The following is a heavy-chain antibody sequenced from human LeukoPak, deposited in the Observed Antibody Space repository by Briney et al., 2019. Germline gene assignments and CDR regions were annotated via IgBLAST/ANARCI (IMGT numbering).Heavy chain of an antibody. CDR1: GGSIRSYY. CDR3: ARRAGYYYDSSGYFAY. J-gene: IGHJ4*02. V-gene: IGHV4-59*12. Sequence: PSETLSLTCTVTGGSIRSYYWSWIRQPPGKGLEWIGYVFHTGDTNYNPSLKSRVTISVDTSKNQFSLKLSSVTAADTAVYYCARRAGYYYDSSGYFAYWGQGTLVTVSS. CDR2: VFHTGDT. D-gene: IGHD3-22*01.